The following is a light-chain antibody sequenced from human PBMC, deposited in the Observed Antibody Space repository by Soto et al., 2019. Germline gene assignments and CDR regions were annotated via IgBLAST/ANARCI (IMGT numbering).Light chain of an antibody. CDR2: AAS. CDR3: QQFGSSPGFT. J-gene: IGKJ3*01. Sequence: EIVLTQSPGTRSLSPGERATLSCRASQSINNRYLAWYQQKPGQAPRLLIYAASSRATGIPDRFSGSGSGTDFTLTISRLEPEDCAVYYCQQFGSSPGFTFGPGTKVDIK. V-gene: IGKV3-20*01. CDR1: QSINNRY.